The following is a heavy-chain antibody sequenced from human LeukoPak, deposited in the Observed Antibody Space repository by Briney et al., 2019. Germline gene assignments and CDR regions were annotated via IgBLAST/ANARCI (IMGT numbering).Heavy chain of an antibody. V-gene: IGHV1-46*01. CDR3: ARGTNPGYVGRPYYYYYMDV. J-gene: IGHJ6*03. CDR2: INPSGGST. CDR1: GYTFTSYY. D-gene: IGHD1/OR15-1a*01. Sequence: ASVKVSCKASGYTFTSYYMHWVRQAPGQGLEWMGIINPSGGSTSYAQKFQGRVTMTRDMSTSTAYMELSSLRSEDTAVYYCARGTNPGYVGRPYYYYYMDVWGKGTTVTVSS.